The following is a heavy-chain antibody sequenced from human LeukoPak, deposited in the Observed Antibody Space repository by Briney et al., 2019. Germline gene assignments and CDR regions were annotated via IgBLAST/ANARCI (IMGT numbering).Heavy chain of an antibody. CDR2: ISYDGSNK. D-gene: IGHD3-9*01. Sequence: QPGGSLRLSCAASGFTFTNFGMHWVRQAPGKGLEWVAVISYDGSNKYYADSVKGRFTISRDNSKNTLYLQMNSLRAEDTAVYYCAKGRVGYFDWFGAFDIWGQGTMVTVSS. CDR3: AKGRVGYFDWFGAFDI. V-gene: IGHV3-30*18. CDR1: GFTFTNFG. J-gene: IGHJ3*02.